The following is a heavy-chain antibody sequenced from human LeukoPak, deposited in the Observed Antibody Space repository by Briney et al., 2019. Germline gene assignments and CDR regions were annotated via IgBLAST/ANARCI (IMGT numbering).Heavy chain of an antibody. V-gene: IGHV4-38-2*01. D-gene: IGHD5-24*01. J-gene: IGHJ4*02. CDR1: GYSISSGYY. CDR2: IYHSGST. CDR3: ARLMVATTNFDY. Sequence: PSETLSLTCAVSGYSISSGYYWGWIRQPPGKGLEWIGNIYHSGSTYYNPSLKSRVTISVDTSKNQFSLKLSSVTAAGTAVYYCARLMVATTNFDYWGQGTLVTVSS.